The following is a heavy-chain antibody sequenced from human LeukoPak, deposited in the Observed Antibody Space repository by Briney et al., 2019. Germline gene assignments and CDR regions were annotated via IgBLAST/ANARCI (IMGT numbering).Heavy chain of an antibody. J-gene: IGHJ4*02. CDR2: VSAQNGVR. Sequence: GASVKVSCKPSGHIDLDYGINWVRQAPAQRLDWMEWVSAQNGVRNYAATLQDRVTLTKDKYTATAFMELRGLKSDDTAVYYCAILRSGHNYHFDFWGQGTLVTVSS. CDR3: AILRSGHNYHFDF. CDR1: GHIDLDYG. V-gene: IGHV1-18*01. D-gene: IGHD5-24*01.